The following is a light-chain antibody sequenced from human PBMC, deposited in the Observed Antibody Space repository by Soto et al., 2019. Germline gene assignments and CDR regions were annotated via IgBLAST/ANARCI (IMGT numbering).Light chain of an antibody. Sequence: EIVLTQSPGTLSLSPGERATLSCRARQSVGSNLAWYQQKPGQAPRLLIYGASTRATGIPARFSGSGSGTDFTLTIGRLEPEDFAVYYCQQYLITPWTFGQGTKVDIK. CDR3: QQYLITPWT. CDR1: QSVGSN. CDR2: GAS. V-gene: IGKV3-20*01. J-gene: IGKJ1*01.